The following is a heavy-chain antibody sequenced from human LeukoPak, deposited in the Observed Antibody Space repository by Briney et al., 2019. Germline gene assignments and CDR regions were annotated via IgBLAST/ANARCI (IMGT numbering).Heavy chain of an antibody. CDR2: ISYDGSNK. Sequence: PGGSLRLSCAASGFTFSSYAMHWVRQAPGKGLEWVAVISYDGSNKYYADSVKGRFTISRDNSKNTLYLQMNSLRAEDTAVYCCARDRFGSDFDYWGQGTLVTVSS. J-gene: IGHJ4*02. D-gene: IGHD3-16*01. CDR1: GFTFSSYA. V-gene: IGHV3-30*04. CDR3: ARDRFGSDFDY.